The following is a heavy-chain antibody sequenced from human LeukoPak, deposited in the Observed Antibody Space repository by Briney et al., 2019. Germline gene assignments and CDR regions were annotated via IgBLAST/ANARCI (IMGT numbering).Heavy chain of an antibody. CDR2: ISAYNGNT. CDR3: ARDDVERPYYMDV. V-gene: IGHV1-18*01. J-gene: IGHJ6*03. D-gene: IGHD6-25*01. CDR1: GYTLTSYG. Sequence: SSVKVSCKASGYTLTSYGISWVRQAPGQGLEWMGWISAYNGNTNYAQKLQGRVTMTTDTSTSTAYMELRSLRSDDTAVYYCARDDVERPYYMDVWGKGTTVTVSS.